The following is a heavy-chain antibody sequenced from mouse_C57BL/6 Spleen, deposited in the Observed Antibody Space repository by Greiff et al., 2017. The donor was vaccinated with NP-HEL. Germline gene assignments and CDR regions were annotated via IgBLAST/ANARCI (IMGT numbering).Heavy chain of an antibody. J-gene: IGHJ4*01. V-gene: IGHV1-82*01. Sequence: VQRVESGPELVKPGASVKISCKASGYAFSSSWMNWVKQRPGKGLEWIGRIYPGDGDTNYNGKFKGKATLTADKSSSTAYMQLSSLTSEDSAVYFCARYYGNYADYDMGDRGHRATVTVSS. CDR1: GYAFSSSW. CDR3: ARYYGNYADYDMGD. CDR2: IYPGDGDT. D-gene: IGHD2-1*01.